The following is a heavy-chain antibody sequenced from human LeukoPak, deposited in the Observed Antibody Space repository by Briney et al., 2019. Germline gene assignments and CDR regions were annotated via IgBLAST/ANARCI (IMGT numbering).Heavy chain of an antibody. Sequence: SETLSLTCTVSGGSISDYYWSWIRQPPGKGLEWIGYIYYSGITNYNPSLKTRVTILVDTSKNQFSLKLSSVTAADTAVYYCARWGSNMAREKGDHWGQGTLVTVSS. V-gene: IGHV4-59*08. D-gene: IGHD3-10*01. CDR3: ARWGSNMAREKGDH. J-gene: IGHJ4*02. CDR2: IYYSGIT. CDR1: GGSISDYY.